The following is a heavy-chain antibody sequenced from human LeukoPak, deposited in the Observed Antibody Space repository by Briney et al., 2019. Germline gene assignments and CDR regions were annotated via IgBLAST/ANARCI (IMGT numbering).Heavy chain of an antibody. V-gene: IGHV4-38-2*02. Sequence: SETLSLTCTVSGYSISSGYYWGWIRQPPGKGLEWIGSIYHSGSTYYNPSLKSRVTISVDTSKNQFSLKLSSVTAADTAVYYCARDVLDYDFWSGYYGTLFDYWGQGTLVTVSS. D-gene: IGHD3-3*01. CDR3: ARDVLDYDFWSGYYGTLFDY. CDR1: GYSISSGYY. CDR2: IYHSGST. J-gene: IGHJ4*02.